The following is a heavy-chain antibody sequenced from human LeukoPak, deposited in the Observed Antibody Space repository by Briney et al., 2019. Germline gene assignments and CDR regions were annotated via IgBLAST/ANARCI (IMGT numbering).Heavy chain of an antibody. J-gene: IGHJ3*02. V-gene: IGHV4-4*07. Sequence: SETLSLTCTVSGGSISSYYWYWIRQPAGKGLEWIGLIHTSGSTNYNPSLKSRVTMSVDTSKNQFSLKLSSVTAADTAVYYCARGGIGNAFDIWGQGTMVTVSS. D-gene: IGHD3-16*01. CDR1: GGSISSYY. CDR3: ARGGIGNAFDI. CDR2: IHTSGST.